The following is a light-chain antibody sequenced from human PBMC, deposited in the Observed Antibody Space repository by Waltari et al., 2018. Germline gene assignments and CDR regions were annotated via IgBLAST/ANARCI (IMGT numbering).Light chain of an antibody. CDR3: HQYGGSRYT. J-gene: IGKJ2*01. V-gene: IGKV3-20*01. CDR2: GAS. CDR1: QIVNSVY. Sequence: IVLTQPPGTLSLSPGERATLSCRAGQIVNSVYLSWYQQTPGQAPRLLVYGASNRAPGIPDRFSGSGSGTDFTLTISRLEPEDSAVYYCHQYGGSRYTFGQGTRLEI.